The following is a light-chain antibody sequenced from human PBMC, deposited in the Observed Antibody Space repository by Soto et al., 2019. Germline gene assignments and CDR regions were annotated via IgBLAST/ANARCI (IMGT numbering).Light chain of an antibody. CDR1: QYIGSN. CDR3: QQYNNWPIT. J-gene: IGKJ5*01. V-gene: IGKV3-15*01. CDR2: GAS. Sequence: EIVMTQSPATLSVSPGERATLSCRASQYIGSNLAWYQQKPGQAPRLLIYGASTRATGIPDRFSGSGSGTAFTLTISSLQSEDFAVYYCQQYNNWPITFGQGTRLEIK.